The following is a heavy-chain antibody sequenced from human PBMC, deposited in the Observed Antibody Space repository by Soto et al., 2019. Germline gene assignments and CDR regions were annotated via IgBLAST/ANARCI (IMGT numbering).Heavy chain of an antibody. CDR3: AREIFYDSSGYPPYASDI. D-gene: IGHD3-22*01. Sequence: ASETLSLTCAVSGYSISSGYYWGWIRQPPGKGLEWIGSIYHSGSTYYNPSLRSRVTISVDTSKNQFSLKLSSVTAADTAVYYCAREIFYDSSGYPPYASDIWGQGTMVTVSS. J-gene: IGHJ3*02. CDR1: GYSISSGYY. CDR2: IYHSGST. V-gene: IGHV4-38-2*02.